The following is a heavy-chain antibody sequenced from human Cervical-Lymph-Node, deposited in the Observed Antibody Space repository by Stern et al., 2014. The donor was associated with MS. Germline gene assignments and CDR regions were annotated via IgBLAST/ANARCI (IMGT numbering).Heavy chain of an antibody. Sequence: EVHLVESGGGVIQPGGALRLSCTASGFTVSRDYMTWVRQAPGKRLEWFSLITNVGSTFYTDSVKGRFTISRDDSKNTVYLHMTSLRAEDTAMYYCARDTSSPERSDWWGQGTLVTVSS. V-gene: IGHV3-53*01. CDR1: GFTVSRDY. CDR3: ARDTSSPERSDW. J-gene: IGHJ4*02. D-gene: IGHD1-1*01. CDR2: ITNVGST.